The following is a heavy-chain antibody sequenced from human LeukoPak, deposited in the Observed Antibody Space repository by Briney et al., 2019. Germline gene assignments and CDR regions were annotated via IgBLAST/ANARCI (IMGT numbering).Heavy chain of an antibody. J-gene: IGHJ5*02. V-gene: IGHV3-21*01. D-gene: IGHD4-17*01. Sequence: GGSLRLSCAASGFTFSSYSMNWVRQAPGKGLEWVSSISSSSSYIYYADSVKGRFTISRDNAKNSLYLQMNSLRAEDTAVYYCARGLYDYDLGYNWFDPWGQGTLVTVSS. CDR1: GFTFSSYS. CDR3: ARGLYDYDLGYNWFDP. CDR2: ISSSSSYI.